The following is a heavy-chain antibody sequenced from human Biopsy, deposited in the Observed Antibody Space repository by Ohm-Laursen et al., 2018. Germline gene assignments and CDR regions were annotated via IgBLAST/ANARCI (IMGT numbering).Heavy chain of an antibody. CDR3: ASVVLGPTNDAFDL. Sequence: QTLSLTCAASEFSFSDYYMAWIRQAPGKGLEWIGSIFYRGSTHYKPSLKSRVNISVDTSKNQFSLKLNSVTAADTAVYYCASVVLGPTNDAFDLWGQGTMVVVSS. CDR1: EFSFSDYY. D-gene: IGHD3-22*01. J-gene: IGHJ3*01. V-gene: IGHV4-38-2*01. CDR2: IFYRGST.